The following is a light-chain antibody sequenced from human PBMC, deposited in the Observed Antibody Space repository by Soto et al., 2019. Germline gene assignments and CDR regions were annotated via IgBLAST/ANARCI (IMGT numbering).Light chain of an antibody. CDR3: QQSYVTLWT. Sequence: DIHLTQSPSSLSASIGDIVTITCRASQSISSYLNWYQQKPGTAPKLLIYATSILQGGVPSRFSGSGSGTDFTLTISSLQPGDFATYYCQQSYVTLWTFGQGTKVEI. V-gene: IGKV1-39*01. J-gene: IGKJ1*01. CDR2: ATS. CDR1: QSISSY.